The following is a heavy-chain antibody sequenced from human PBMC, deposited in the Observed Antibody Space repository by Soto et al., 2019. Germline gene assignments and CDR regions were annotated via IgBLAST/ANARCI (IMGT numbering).Heavy chain of an antibody. D-gene: IGHD3-3*01. CDR1: GGSFSGYY. J-gene: IGHJ5*02. CDR3: ARGHSVLRFLEWLSNNNWFDP. CDR2: INHSGST. V-gene: IGHV4-34*01. Sequence: KPSETLSLTCAVYGGSFSGYYWSWIRQPPGKGLEWIGEINHSGSTNYNPSLKSRVTISVDTSKNQFSLKLSSVTAADTAVYYCARGHSVLRFLEWLSNNNWFDPWGQGTLVTVSS.